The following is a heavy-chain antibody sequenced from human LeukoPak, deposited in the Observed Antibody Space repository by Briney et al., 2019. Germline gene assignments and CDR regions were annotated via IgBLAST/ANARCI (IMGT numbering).Heavy chain of an antibody. CDR2: IYTSGST. D-gene: IGHD3-10*01. J-gene: IGHJ4*02. Sequence: ASETLSLTCTVSGGSISSGSYYWSWIRQPAGKGLEWIGRIYTSGSTNYNPSLKSRVTISVDTSENQFSLKLSSVTAADTAVYYCAREGRYGSGEFDYWGQGTLVTVSS. CDR1: GGSISSGSYY. CDR3: AREGRYGSGEFDY. V-gene: IGHV4-61*02.